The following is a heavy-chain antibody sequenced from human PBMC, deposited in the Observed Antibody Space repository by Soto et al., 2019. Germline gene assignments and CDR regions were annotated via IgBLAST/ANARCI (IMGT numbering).Heavy chain of an antibody. CDR3: ATGPWVTMVRGDIGTPYGMDV. V-gene: IGHV1-2*04. D-gene: IGHD3-10*01. J-gene: IGHJ6*02. Sequence: ASVKVSCMASGYTFNGYCIHWVRQAPGQGLEWMGWINPNIGGTNYAQKFQGWVTITRDTSISTAYMELSRLRSDDTVVYYCATGPWVTMVRGDIGTPYGMDVWGQGTMVTVSS. CDR1: GYTFNGYC. CDR2: INPNIGGT.